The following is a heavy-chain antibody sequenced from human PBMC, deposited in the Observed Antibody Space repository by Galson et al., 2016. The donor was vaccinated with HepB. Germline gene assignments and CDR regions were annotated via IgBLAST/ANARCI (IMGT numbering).Heavy chain of an antibody. CDR3: ARDADIVKVPAAIRADY. J-gene: IGHJ4*02. V-gene: IGHV3-30*04. CDR2: ISYDGSNK. D-gene: IGHD2-2*02. CDR1: GLTFRSYA. Sequence: SLRLSCAASGLTFRSYAMHWVRQAPGTGLEWVAVISYDGSNKYYADSVKGRFTISRDNSKNTLYLQMNSLRAEDTAVYYCARDADIVKVPAAIRADYWGQGTLVTVSS.